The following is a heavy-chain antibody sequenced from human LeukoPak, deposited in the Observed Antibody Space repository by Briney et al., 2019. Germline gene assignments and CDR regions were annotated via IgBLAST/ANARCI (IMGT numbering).Heavy chain of an antibody. CDR1: GGTFSSYA. CDR2: IIPIFGTA. D-gene: IGHD6-19*01. J-gene: IGHJ3*02. CDR3: ARASYSSGPFDI. Sequence: ASVKVSCKASGGTFSSYAISWVRQAPGQGLEWMGGIIPIFGTANYAQKFQGRVTITADKSTSTAYMELSSLRSEDTAVYYCARASYSSGPFDIWGQGTMVTVSS. V-gene: IGHV1-69*06.